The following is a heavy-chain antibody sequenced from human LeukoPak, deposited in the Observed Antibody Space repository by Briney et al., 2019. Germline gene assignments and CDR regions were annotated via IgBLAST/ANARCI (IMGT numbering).Heavy chain of an antibody. CDR1: GYSFTSYW. D-gene: IGHD3-16*01. V-gene: IGHV5-51*01. CDR2: IYPGDSDT. J-gene: IGHJ4*02. Sequence: GESLKISCRGSGYSFTSYWIGWVRQMPGKGLEYMGIIYPGDSDTRYSPSFQGQVTISADVSISTVYLQWSGLKASDTAKYYCARSPIQYTGGGGVYYFDYWGQGTLVTVSS. CDR3: ARSPIQYTGGGGVYYFDY.